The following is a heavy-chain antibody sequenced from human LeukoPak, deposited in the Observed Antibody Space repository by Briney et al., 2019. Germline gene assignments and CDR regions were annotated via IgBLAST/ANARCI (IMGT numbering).Heavy chain of an antibody. J-gene: IGHJ6*03. D-gene: IGHD6-13*01. Sequence: ASVKVSCKASGYTFTSYGINWVRQATGQGLEWMGWMNPNSGNTGYAQKFQGRVTITRNTSISTAYMELSSLRSEDTAVYYCARAGYSSSTWYYYMDVWGKGTTVTVSS. CDR3: ARAGYSSSTWYYYMDV. CDR2: MNPNSGNT. V-gene: IGHV1-8*03. CDR1: GYTFTSYG.